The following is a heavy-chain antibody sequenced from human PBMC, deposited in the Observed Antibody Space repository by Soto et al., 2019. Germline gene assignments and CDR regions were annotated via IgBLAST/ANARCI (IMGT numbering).Heavy chain of an antibody. CDR3: XRGWIQLWFNFDY. J-gene: IGHJ4*02. CDR2: ISYDGSNK. V-gene: IGHV3-30-3*01. Sequence: QVQLVESGGGVVQPGRSLRLSCAASGFTFSSYAMHWVRQAPGKGLEWVAVISYDGSNKYYADSVKGRFTISRDNSKNTLYLQMNSLRAEDTXXXXXXRGWIQLWFNFDYWGQXTXVTVSS. D-gene: IGHD5-18*01. CDR1: GFTFSSYA.